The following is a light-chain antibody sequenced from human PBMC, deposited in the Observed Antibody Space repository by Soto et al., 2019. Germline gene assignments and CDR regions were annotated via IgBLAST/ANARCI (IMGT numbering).Light chain of an antibody. CDR2: KAS. J-gene: IGKJ1*01. CDR3: QQYNSYSPWT. Sequence: DIPMTQSPSTLSASVGDRVTITCRASQSISSWLAWYQQKPGKAPKLLIYKASSLESGVPSRFSGSGSGTEFTLTISSLQPDDFATYYCQQYNSYSPWTFGQGTKVDI. CDR1: QSISSW. V-gene: IGKV1-5*03.